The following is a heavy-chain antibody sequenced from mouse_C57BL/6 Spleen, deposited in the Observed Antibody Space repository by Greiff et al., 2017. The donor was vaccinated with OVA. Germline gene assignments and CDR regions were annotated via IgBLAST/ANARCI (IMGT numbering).Heavy chain of an antibody. V-gene: IGHV1-26*01. CDR2: INPNNGGT. J-gene: IGHJ4*01. CDR1: GYTFTDYY. CDR3: ARGYYGSSYGAMDY. Sequence: EVQLQQSGPELVKPGASVKISCKASGYTFTDYYMNWVKQSHGKSLEWIGDINPNNGGTSYNQKFKGKATLTVDKSSSTAYMELRSLTSEDSAVYYCARGYYGSSYGAMDYWGQGTSVTVSS. D-gene: IGHD1-1*01.